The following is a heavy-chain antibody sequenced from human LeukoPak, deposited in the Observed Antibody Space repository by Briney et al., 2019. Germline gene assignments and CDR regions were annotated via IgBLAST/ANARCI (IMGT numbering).Heavy chain of an antibody. J-gene: IGHJ5*02. CDR1: GFMFSSYG. V-gene: IGHV3-30*18. D-gene: IGHD1-26*01. CDR3: AKEVVASVGMGGHLYNWFDP. CDR2: ISHEESNK. Sequence: GRSLRLACAASGFMFSSYGMHWVRQAPGKGLEWVAVISHEESNKFYADSVRDRFTISRDNAKNTLYLQMDSLRAEDTATYYCAKEVVASVGMGGHLYNWFDPWGQGTLVTVSS.